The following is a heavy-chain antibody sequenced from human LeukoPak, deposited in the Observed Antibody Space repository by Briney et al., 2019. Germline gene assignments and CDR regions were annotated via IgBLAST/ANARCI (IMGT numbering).Heavy chain of an antibody. Sequence: ASVKVSCKASGYTFTGYYMHWVRQAPGQGLEWMGWINPNSGGTNYAQKFQGRVTMTRDTSISTAYMELSRLRSDDTAVYYCARESGSRVEWLFDPWGQGTLVTVSS. CDR1: GYTFTGYY. CDR2: INPNSGGT. J-gene: IGHJ5*02. V-gene: IGHV1-2*02. CDR3: ARESGSRVEWLFDP. D-gene: IGHD3-3*01.